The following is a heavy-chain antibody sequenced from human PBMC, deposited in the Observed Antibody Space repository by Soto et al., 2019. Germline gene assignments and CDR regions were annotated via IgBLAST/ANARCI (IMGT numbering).Heavy chain of an antibody. D-gene: IGHD6-13*01. J-gene: IGHJ4*02. Sequence: LRLSCAASGFTFSDYYMTWTRQAPGKGLEWLSYISSSGRTIYYADSVKGRFTISRDNAKNSLDLQMNSLRAEDTAVYHCARVAPEYSSTPRRFDFWGQGTLVTVSS. V-gene: IGHV3-11*01. CDR2: ISSSGRTI. CDR3: ARVAPEYSSTPRRFDF. CDR1: GFTFSDYY.